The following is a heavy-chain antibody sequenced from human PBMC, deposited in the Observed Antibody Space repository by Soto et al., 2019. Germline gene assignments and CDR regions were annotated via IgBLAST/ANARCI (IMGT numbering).Heavy chain of an antibody. CDR3: ARGKDTAPRCGDY. CDR1: GFIFSSYN. J-gene: IGHJ4*02. Sequence: EVQLVESGGGLVQPGGSLRLSCAASGFIFSSYNMNWVHQAPGKGLEWVSYISSGSSTIYYADSVKGRFTISRDNAINSLYLQMNSLRDEDTAVYYCARGKDTAPRCGDYWGQGTLVTVSS. V-gene: IGHV3-48*02. CDR2: ISSGSSTI. D-gene: IGHD5-18*01.